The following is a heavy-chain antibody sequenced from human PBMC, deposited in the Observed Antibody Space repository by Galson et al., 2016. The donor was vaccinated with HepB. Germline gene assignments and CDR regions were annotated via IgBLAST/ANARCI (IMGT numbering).Heavy chain of an antibody. CDR1: GGPIRRFY. V-gene: IGHV4-59*08. CDR2: IYYTGRT. Sequence: QVQLQESGPGLVKPSETLSLTCTVSGGPIRRFYWSWIRQAPGKGLEWIGYIYYTGRTNYNPSLKSRVTISVDTSKNQFSLKLGSVTAADTAVYYCARNHYYDLWSGYSFDPWGQGNLVTVPT. CDR3: ARNHYYDLWSGYSFDP. J-gene: IGHJ5*02. D-gene: IGHD3-3*01.